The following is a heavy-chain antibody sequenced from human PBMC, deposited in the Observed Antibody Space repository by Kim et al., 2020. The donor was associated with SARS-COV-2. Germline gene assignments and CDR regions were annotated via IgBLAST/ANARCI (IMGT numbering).Heavy chain of an antibody. J-gene: IGHJ3*02. D-gene: IGHD6-13*01. V-gene: IGHV7-4-1*02. CDR2: INTNTGNP. CDR3: ARVGNPSSWYRSDAFDI. CDR1: GYTFTSYA. Sequence: ASVKVSCKASGYTFTSYAMNWVRQAPGQGLEWTGWINTNTGNPTYAQGFTGRFVFSLDTSVSTAYLQISSLKAEDTAVYYCARVGNPSSWYRSDAFDIWGQGTMVTVSS.